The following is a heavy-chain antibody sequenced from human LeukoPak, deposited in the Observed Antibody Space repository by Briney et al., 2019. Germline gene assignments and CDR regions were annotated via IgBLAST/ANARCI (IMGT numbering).Heavy chain of an antibody. J-gene: IGHJ4*02. CDR2: ISSNGGST. Sequence: GGSLRLSCSASGFTFSSYAMHWVRQAPGKGLEYVSAISSNGGSTYYADSVKGRFTISRDNAKNSLYLQMNSLRAEDTAVYYCARKIDYWGQGTLVTVSS. CDR1: GFTFSSYA. CDR3: ARKIDY. V-gene: IGHV3-64*04.